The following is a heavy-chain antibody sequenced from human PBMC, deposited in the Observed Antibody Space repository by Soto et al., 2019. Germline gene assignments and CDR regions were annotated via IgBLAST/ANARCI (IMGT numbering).Heavy chain of an antibody. Sequence: QVQLVESGGGVVQPGRSLRLSCVASGFTFSSYGMHWVRQAPGKGLEWVAIISYDGSNTYYADSVKGRLTISRDNSKNTLYLQMNSLRAEDTSVYYCSKEGGLSGSYYISSSYYFDYWGQGTLVTFSS. J-gene: IGHJ4*02. CDR2: ISYDGSNT. CDR1: GFTFSSYG. CDR3: SKEGGLSGSYYISSSYYFDY. V-gene: IGHV3-30*18. D-gene: IGHD1-26*01.